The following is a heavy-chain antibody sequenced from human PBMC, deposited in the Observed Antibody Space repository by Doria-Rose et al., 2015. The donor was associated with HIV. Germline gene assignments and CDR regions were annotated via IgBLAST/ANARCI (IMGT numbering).Heavy chain of an antibody. CDR1: GFSFESYA. D-gene: IGHD3-3*02. J-gene: IGHJ6*03. CDR3: AKAPIIRPKYYFYMDV. CDR2: ISWDSGAK. V-gene: IGHV3-9*01. Sequence: QLQESGGGLVQPGRSLRLSCVGSGFSFESYAMHWVRLAPGKGLEWVAGISWDSGAKGNADSVEGRFTISRDNAKKSVYLEMRSLRPEDTAFYYCAKAPIIRPKYYFYMDVWGKGTSVPVSS.